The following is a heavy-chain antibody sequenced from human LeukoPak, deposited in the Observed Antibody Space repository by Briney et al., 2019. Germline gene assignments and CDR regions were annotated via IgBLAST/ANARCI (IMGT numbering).Heavy chain of an antibody. J-gene: IGHJ4*02. CDR3: AGDDLDGSGSYGFDY. Sequence: ASVKVSCKASGYTFTSYGISWVRQAPGQGLEWMGWISAYNGNTNYAQKLQGRVTMTTDTSTSTAYMELRSLRSDDTAVYYCAGDDLDGSGSYGFDYWGQGTLVTVSS. CDR2: ISAYNGNT. CDR1: GYTFTSYG. D-gene: IGHD3-10*01. V-gene: IGHV1-18*01.